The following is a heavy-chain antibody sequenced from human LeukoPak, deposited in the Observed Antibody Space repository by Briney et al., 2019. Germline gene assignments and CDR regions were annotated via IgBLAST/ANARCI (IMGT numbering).Heavy chain of an antibody. CDR1: GGSISSSSYY. Sequence: PSETLSLTCTVSGGSISSSSYYWGWIRQPPGKGLEWIGSIYYSGGTYYNPSLKSRVTISVDTSKNQFSLKLSSVTAADTAVYYCASYTDDFWSGSFDYWGQGTLVTVSS. D-gene: IGHD3-3*01. J-gene: IGHJ4*02. CDR2: IYYSGGT. CDR3: ASYTDDFWSGSFDY. V-gene: IGHV4-39*01.